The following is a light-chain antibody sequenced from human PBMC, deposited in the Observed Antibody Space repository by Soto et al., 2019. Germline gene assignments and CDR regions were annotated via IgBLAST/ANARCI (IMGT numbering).Light chain of an antibody. CDR3: QQANSFPPT. Sequence: DIQMTQSPSTLSASVGDRVTNTCRASQSISSYLNWYEQKPGKAPKLLIYAASSLQSGVPSRFSGSGSGTDFTLTISSLQPEDFATYYCQQANSFPPTFGPGTKVDI. CDR2: AAS. J-gene: IGKJ3*01. CDR1: QSISSY. V-gene: IGKV1-12*01.